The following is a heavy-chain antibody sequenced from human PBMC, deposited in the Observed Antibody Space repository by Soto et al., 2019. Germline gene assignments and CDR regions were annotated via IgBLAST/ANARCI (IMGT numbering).Heavy chain of an antibody. CDR3: AGDFAAADPAHFDY. CDR2: IWYDGINK. V-gene: IGHV3-33*01. CDR1: GFTFNAYG. D-gene: IGHD6-13*01. J-gene: IGHJ4*02. Sequence: QVQLVESGGGVVQPGRSLRLSCSASGFTFNAYGMHWVRQAPGKGLEWVALIWYDGINKFYADSVKGRFAISRDNSKNTLSLQLNSLRADDTAVYYCAGDFAAADPAHFDYWGQGTLVTVSS.